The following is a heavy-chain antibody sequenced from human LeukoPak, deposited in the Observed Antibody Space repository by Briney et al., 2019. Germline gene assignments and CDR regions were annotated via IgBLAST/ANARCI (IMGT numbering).Heavy chain of an antibody. CDR2: ISYGGTT. CDR3: ARGGGAFCGSDCQRIFDC. V-gene: IGHV4-39*07. D-gene: IGHD2-21*02. Sequence: PSETLSLTCAVSGASISSGNYCWDWIRQPPGKGLEWIGSISYGGTTYYKPSLKSRVPISLDTSKNQFSLKLISVTAADTAVYCCARGGGAFCGSDCQRIFDCWGERSHVTVCS. CDR1: GASISSGNYC. J-gene: IGHJ4*02.